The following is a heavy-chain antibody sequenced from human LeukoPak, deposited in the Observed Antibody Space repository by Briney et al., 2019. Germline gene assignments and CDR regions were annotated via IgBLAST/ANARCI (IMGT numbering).Heavy chain of an antibody. V-gene: IGHV5-51*01. CDR2: IYPGDSDT. J-gene: IGHJ6*02. CDR1: GYSFTNYW. D-gene: IGHD2-21*01. CDR3: ARHYGGGEYYYGMDV. Sequence: GEALKTSWKGSGYSFTNYWNGWVRQMPGKGLEWMGIIYPGDSDTRYSPSFQGQVTISADKSISPAYLQWSRLKDSDTAMYYCARHYGGGEYYYGMDVWGQGTTVTVAS.